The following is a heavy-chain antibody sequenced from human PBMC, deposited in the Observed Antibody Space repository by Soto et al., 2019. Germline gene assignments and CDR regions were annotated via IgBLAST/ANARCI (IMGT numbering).Heavy chain of an antibody. D-gene: IGHD3-16*01. CDR1: GFAFNAYE. CDR3: AMEWGRLFDP. V-gene: IGHV3-48*03. Sequence: EVQLVESGGGLVQPGGSLRLSCAASGFAFNAYEMNWVRQAPGKGLEWISYISTNSARTSYADSLKGRFTISRDNAKNSLYLALPSLRVEDTAVYYRAMEWGRLFDPWGQGPLVTAYS. CDR2: ISTNSART. J-gene: IGHJ5*02.